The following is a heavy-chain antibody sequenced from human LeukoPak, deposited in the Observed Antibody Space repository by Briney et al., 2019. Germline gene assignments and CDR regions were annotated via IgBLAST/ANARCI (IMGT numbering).Heavy chain of an antibody. D-gene: IGHD5-12*01. Sequence: ASVKVSCKASGYTFTSYGISGVRQAPGQGLGWMGWISAYNGNTNYAQKLQGRVTMTTDTSTSTAYMELRSLRSDDTAVYYCARDVNIVATLLNWFDPWGQGALVTVSS. CDR1: GYTFTSYG. J-gene: IGHJ5*02. CDR2: ISAYNGNT. CDR3: ARDVNIVATLLNWFDP. V-gene: IGHV1-18*01.